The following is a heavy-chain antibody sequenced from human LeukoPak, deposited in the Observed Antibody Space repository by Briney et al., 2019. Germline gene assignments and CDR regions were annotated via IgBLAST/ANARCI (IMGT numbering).Heavy chain of an antibody. CDR1: GLIFSHYG. CDR3: TVWSGSSYLEYLQH. J-gene: IGHJ1*01. V-gene: IGHV3-33*01. CDR2: IWYDGSKK. Sequence: PGTSLRLSCAASGLIFSHYGMHWVRQSPGKGLDWVALIWYDGSKKYYADSVKGRFTISRDNAKDMLYLQMDSLRVEDTAVYYCTVWSGSSYLEYLQHWGQGTLVSVSA. D-gene: IGHD1-26*01.